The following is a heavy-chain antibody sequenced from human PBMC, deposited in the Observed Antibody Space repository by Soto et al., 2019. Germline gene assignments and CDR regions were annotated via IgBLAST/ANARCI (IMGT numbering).Heavy chain of an antibody. CDR1: GYTFTSYD. CDR2: MNPNSGNT. Sequence: ASVKVSCKASGYTFTSYDINWVRQATGQGLEWMGWMNPNSGNTGYAQKFQGRVTMTRNTSISTAYMELSSLRSEDTAVYYCAREDGQQLVPVYWGQGTLVTVSS. V-gene: IGHV1-8*01. D-gene: IGHD6-13*01. J-gene: IGHJ4*02. CDR3: AREDGQQLVPVY.